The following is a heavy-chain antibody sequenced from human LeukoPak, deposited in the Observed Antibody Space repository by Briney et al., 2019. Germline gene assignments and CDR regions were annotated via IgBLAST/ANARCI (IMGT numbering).Heavy chain of an antibody. CDR2: ISGSGGST. Sequence: GGSLRLSCAASGFTFSSYAMSWVRQAPGEGLEWVSAISGSGGSTYYADSVKGRFTISRDRSKNTLYLQMNSLRAEDTAVDYCAKDGMGPRPNAFDIWGQGTMVTVSS. V-gene: IGHV3-23*01. CDR3: AKDGMGPRPNAFDI. CDR1: GFTFSSYA. D-gene: IGHD1-1*01. J-gene: IGHJ3*02.